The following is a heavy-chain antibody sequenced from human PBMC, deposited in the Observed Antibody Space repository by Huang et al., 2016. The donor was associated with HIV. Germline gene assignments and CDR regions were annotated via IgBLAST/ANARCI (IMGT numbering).Heavy chain of an antibody. CDR1: GFTLGSFG. CDR3: AKDLTYTFGRHFDY. Sequence: QVQLVESGGGVVQPGGSLRLSCTASGFTLGSFGMHWVRRAPCKGREWVAFIRYDGNNYYYADSVRGRFTSSRDNSKDTLYLQMNRLRPDDSAVYYCAKDLTYTFGRHFDYWGRGTLVTVSS. D-gene: IGHD3-3*01. V-gene: IGHV3-30*02. J-gene: IGHJ4*02. CDR2: IRYDGNNY.